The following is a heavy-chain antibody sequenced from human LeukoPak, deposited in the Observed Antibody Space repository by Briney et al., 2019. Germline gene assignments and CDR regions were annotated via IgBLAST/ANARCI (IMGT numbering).Heavy chain of an antibody. CDR2: INHSGST. J-gene: IGHJ6*03. CDR3: ARGSYYYDSSGYYSRIYYYYMDV. V-gene: IGHV4-34*01. CDR1: GGSFSGYY. Sequence: SETLSLTRAVYGGSFSGYYWSWIRQPPGKGLEWIGEINHSGSTNYNPSLKSRVTISVDTSKNQFSLKLSSVTAADTAVYYCARGSYYYDSSGYYSRIYYYYMDVWGKGTTVTVSS. D-gene: IGHD3-22*01.